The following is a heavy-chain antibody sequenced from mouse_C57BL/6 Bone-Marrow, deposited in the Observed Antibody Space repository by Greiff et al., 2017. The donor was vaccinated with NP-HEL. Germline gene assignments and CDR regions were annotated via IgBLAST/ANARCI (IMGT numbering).Heavy chain of an antibody. CDR3: ARSREFITTVVAHWYFDV. V-gene: IGHV1-7*01. D-gene: IGHD1-1*01. Sequence: VKLQESGAELAKPGASVKLSCKASGYTFTSYWMHWVKQRPGQGLEWIGYINPSSGYTKYNQKFKDKATLTADKSSSTAYMQLSSLTYEDSAVYYCARSREFITTVVAHWYFDVWGTGTTVTVSS. CDR2: INPSSGYT. J-gene: IGHJ1*03. CDR1: GYTFTSYW.